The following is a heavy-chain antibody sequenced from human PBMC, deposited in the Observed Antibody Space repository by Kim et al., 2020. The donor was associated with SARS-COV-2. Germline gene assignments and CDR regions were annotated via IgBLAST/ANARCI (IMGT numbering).Heavy chain of an antibody. Sequence: GGSLRLSCAASGFTFSGSAMHWVRQASGKGLEWVGRIRSKANSYATAYAASVKGRFTISRDDSKNTAYLQMNSLKIEDTAVYYCTRVPGIKIGWWDAFDIWGQGTMVTVSA. CDR3: TRVPGIKIGWWDAFDI. CDR2: IRSKANSYAT. D-gene: IGHD2-8*02. CDR1: GFTFSGSA. J-gene: IGHJ3*02. V-gene: IGHV3-73*01.